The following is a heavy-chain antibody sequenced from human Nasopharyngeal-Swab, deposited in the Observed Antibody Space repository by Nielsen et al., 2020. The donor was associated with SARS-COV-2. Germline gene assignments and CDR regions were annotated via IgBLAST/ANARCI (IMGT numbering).Heavy chain of an antibody. V-gene: IGHV1-18*01. J-gene: IGHJ5*02. CDR3: ARTTMSWFDP. Sequence: ASAKVSCKASCYTFTSYGINWLRQAPGQGLEWMGWISAYNGNTNYAQKLQGRVTMTTDTSTSTAYMELRSLRSDDTAVYYCARTTMSWFDPWGQGTLVTVSS. CDR2: ISAYNGNT. D-gene: IGHD3-10*02. CDR1: CYTFTSYG.